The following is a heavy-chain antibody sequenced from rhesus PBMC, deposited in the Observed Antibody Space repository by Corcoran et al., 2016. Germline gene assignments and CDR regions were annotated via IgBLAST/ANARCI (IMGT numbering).Heavy chain of an antibody. Sequence: QLQLQESGPGLVKPSETLSLTCAVSGCSISSRYWRLIRQAPGQGLGWIGYVGARSGSKKDNPSTKSRVRLSVDTSKNQLSRKLSSVSAADTAVYYCGRHSGWLLWEGGCDYWGQGVLVTVSS. V-gene: IGHV4-169*01. D-gene: IGHD2-21*01. CDR3: GRHSGWLLWEGGCDY. J-gene: IGHJ4*01. CDR2: VGARSGSK. CDR1: GCSISSRY.